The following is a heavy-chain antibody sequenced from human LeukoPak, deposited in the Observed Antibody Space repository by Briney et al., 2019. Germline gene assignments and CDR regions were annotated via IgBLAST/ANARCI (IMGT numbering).Heavy chain of an antibody. CDR3: ARSRDRLNDY. J-gene: IGHJ4*02. D-gene: IGHD2-8*01. CDR1: GGSFSGYY. CDR2: INHSGST. Sequence: SETLSLTCAVYGGSFSGYYWSWIRQPPGKGLEWIGEINHSGSTNYNPSLKSRVTISVDTSENQFSLKLSSVTAADTAVYYCARSRDRLNDYWGQGTLVTVSS. V-gene: IGHV4-34*01.